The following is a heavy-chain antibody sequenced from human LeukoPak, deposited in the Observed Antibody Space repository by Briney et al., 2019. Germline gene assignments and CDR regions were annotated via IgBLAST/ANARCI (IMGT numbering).Heavy chain of an antibody. CDR2: INHSGST. J-gene: IGHJ4*02. V-gene: IGHV4-34*01. CDR3: ARSTPCGGDCYYFDY. CDR1: GGSFSGYY. Sequence: SETLSLTCAVYGGSFSGYYWSWIRQPPGKGLEWIGEINHSGSTNYNPSLKSRVTISVDTSKNQFSLRLSSVTAADTAVYYCARSTPCGGDCYYFDYWGQGALVTVSS. D-gene: IGHD2-21*02.